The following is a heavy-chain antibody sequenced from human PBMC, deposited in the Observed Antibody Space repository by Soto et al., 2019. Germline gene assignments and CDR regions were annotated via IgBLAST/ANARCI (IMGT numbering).Heavy chain of an antibody. Sequence: EVHLLESGGGLVQPGGSLRLSCGASGFAFSTYAMSWVRQAPGKGLEWLVGISASGDNSYYADSVKGRFTISRDNSKGTLYLQMNNLRAEDTALYYCADGWEWSFNFVYWGQGTLVTVSS. CDR1: GFAFSTYA. V-gene: IGHV3-23*01. CDR3: ADGWEWSFNFVY. J-gene: IGHJ4*02. CDR2: ISASGDNS. D-gene: IGHD3-3*01.